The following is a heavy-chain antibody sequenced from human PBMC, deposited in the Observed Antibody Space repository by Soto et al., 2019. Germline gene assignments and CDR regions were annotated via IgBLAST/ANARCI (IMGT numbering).Heavy chain of an antibody. Sequence: QVQLVQSGAEVKQPGASMKVSCKASGYIFSDNYIHWVRQAPGQGLEWMAWINPKSGGTNYARNFQGRVTLTRDTSIRTAYMDLSRLTSDDTAVYYCARAREDSSGWFDYWGQGTLVTVSS. CDR2: INPKSGGT. D-gene: IGHD6-19*01. V-gene: IGHV1-2*02. CDR1: GYIFSDNY. J-gene: IGHJ4*02. CDR3: ARAREDSSGWFDY.